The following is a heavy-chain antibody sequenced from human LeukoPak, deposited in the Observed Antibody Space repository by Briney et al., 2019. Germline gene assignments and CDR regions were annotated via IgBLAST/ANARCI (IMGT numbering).Heavy chain of an antibody. D-gene: IGHD2-15*01. J-gene: IGHJ4*02. V-gene: IGHV3-23*01. Sequence: PGGSLRLSCAASGFTFSSYAMSWVRQAPGKGLEWVSTVSGSGDSTYYAGSVKGRFAISRDNSRNTLYLQMNSLRAEDTAVYYCAKYGGYCSGGRFYSDYWSQGTLVTVSS. CDR2: VSGSGDST. CDR3: AKYGGYCSGGRFYSDY. CDR1: GFTFSSYA.